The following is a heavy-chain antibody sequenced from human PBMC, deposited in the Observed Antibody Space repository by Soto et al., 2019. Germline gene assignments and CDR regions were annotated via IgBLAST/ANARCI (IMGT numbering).Heavy chain of an antibody. Sequence: VKVSCKASGYTFTSYAMHWVRQAPGQRLEWMGWINAGNGNTKYTQKFQGRVTITRDTSASTAYMELSSLRSEDTAVYYCARDSGETAYSSSWPTFYYYYYGMDVWGQGTTVTVSS. CDR2: INAGNGNT. D-gene: IGHD6-13*01. CDR3: ARDSGETAYSSSWPTFYYYYYGMDV. V-gene: IGHV1-3*01. J-gene: IGHJ6*02. CDR1: GYTFTSYA.